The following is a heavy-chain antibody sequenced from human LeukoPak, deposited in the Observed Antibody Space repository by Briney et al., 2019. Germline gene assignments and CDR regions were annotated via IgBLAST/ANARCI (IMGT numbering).Heavy chain of an antibody. Sequence: GGSLRLSCAASGFTFSSYGMHWVRQALGKGLEWVAVIWYDGSNKYYADSVKDRFTISRDNSKNTLYLQMNSLRAEDTAVYYCARDERYSSSYDYWGQGTLVTVSS. J-gene: IGHJ4*02. D-gene: IGHD6-13*01. CDR3: ARDERYSSSYDY. CDR2: IWYDGSNK. V-gene: IGHV3-33*01. CDR1: GFTFSSYG.